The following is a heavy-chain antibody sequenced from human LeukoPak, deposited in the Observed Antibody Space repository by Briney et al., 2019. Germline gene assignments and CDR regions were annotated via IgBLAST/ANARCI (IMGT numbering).Heavy chain of an antibody. V-gene: IGHV1-18*01. CDR1: GYTFTSYG. CDR3: ARDNQGGFDGIAALSNWFDP. CDR2: ISAYNGNT. Sequence: ASVKVSCKASGYTFTSYGISWVRQAPGQGLEWMGWISAYNGNTNYAQKLQGRVTMTTDTSTSTAYMELSRLRSDDTAVYYCARDNQGGFDGIAALSNWFDPWGQGTLVTVSS. J-gene: IGHJ5*02. D-gene: IGHD6-6*01.